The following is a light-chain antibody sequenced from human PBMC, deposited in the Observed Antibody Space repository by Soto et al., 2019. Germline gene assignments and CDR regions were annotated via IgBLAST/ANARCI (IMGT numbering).Light chain of an antibody. CDR2: LNSDGSH. CDR3: QTWGTGAGV. CDR1: SGHNSYA. J-gene: IGLJ3*02. Sequence: QLVLTQSPSASASLGASVKLTCTLSSGHNSYAIAWHQQQPEKGPRFLLKLNSDGSHNKGDGIPDRFSGSSSGAERYLTISSLQSEDEADYYCQTWGTGAGVFGGGTKLTVL. V-gene: IGLV4-69*01.